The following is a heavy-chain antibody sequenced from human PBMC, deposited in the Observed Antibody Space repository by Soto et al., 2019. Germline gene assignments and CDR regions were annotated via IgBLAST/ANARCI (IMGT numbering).Heavy chain of an antibody. J-gene: IGHJ3*02. CDR1: GYTFTSYG. CDR2: ISAYNGNR. V-gene: IGHV1-18*01. Sequence: QVQLVQSGAGVKKPGASVKVSCKASGYTFTSYGISWVRQAPGQGREWMGWISAYNGNRNYAQKLQGSVTMTTDTSTSTAYMELRSLISDDTAVYYCAINTSGYDAFDIWGQGTMVTVSS. D-gene: IGHD3-22*01. CDR3: AINTSGYDAFDI.